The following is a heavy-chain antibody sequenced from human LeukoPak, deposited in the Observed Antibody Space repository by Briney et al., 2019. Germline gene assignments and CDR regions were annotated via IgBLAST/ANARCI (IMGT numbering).Heavy chain of an antibody. CDR3: VSGFLQWLY. V-gene: IGHV3-7*01. D-gene: IGHD3-3*01. J-gene: IGHJ4*02. Sequence: GGSLRLSCAASGFIFGGYWMSWVRQAPGRGLEWVANTNPDGSIKYYVDSVNGRFTISRDNAKNSLHLQMNSLRAEDTAVYYCVSGFLQWLYWGQGTLVTVSS. CDR1: GFIFGGYW. CDR2: TNPDGSIK.